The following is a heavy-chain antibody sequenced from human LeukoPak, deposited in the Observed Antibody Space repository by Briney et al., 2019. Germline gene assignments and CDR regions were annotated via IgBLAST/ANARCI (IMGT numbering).Heavy chain of an antibody. D-gene: IGHD6-13*01. J-gene: IGHJ4*02. CDR3: AGIPVLIAAAGIIDY. Sequence: PSETLSLTCAVYGGSFSGYYWSWIRQPPGKGLEWIGEINHSGSTNYNPSLKSRVTISVDTSKNQFSLKLSSVTAADTAVYYCAGIPVLIAAAGIIDYWGQGTLVTVSS. V-gene: IGHV4-34*01. CDR1: GGSFSGYY. CDR2: INHSGST.